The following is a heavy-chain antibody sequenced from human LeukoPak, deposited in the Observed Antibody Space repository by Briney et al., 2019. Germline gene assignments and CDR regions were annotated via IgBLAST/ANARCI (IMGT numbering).Heavy chain of an antibody. CDR1: GFTFSSYA. V-gene: IGHV3-23*01. D-gene: IGHD5-12*01. CDR2: ISGSGGST. CDR3: AKGLGYSGYESFDY. J-gene: IGHJ4*02. Sequence: GRSLRLSCAASGFTFSSYAMSWVRQAPGKGLEWASAISGSGGSTYYADSVKGLFTISRDNSKNTLYLQMNSLRAEDTAVYYCAKGLGYSGYESFDYWGQGTLVTVSS.